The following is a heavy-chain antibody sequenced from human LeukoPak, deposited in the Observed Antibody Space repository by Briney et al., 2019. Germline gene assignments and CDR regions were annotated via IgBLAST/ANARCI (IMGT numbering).Heavy chain of an antibody. Sequence: PGGSLRLSCAASGFTVSNNYMSWVRQAPGKGLEWVSVIYGGGSTYYADSVKGRFTISRDNSKNALFLQMNSLRAEDTAVYYCARVGPGGDGYNYGYFDYWSQGTLVTVSS. CDR1: GFTVSNNY. CDR3: ARVGPGGDGYNYGYFDY. J-gene: IGHJ4*02. CDR2: IYGGGST. V-gene: IGHV3-53*01. D-gene: IGHD5-24*01.